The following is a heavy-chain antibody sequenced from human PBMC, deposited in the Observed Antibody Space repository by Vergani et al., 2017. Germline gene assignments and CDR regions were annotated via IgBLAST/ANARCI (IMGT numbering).Heavy chain of an antibody. J-gene: IGHJ5*01. D-gene: IGHD3-3*01. CDR1: NYSIGRDYF. CDR2: IYHGGIT. Sequence: HVHLQESGPGLVKPSETLSLTCSVSNYSIGRDYFWGWIRRFPGKGLEYIASIYHGGITYYNTSLKSRATISIDTSGNVISLRLTSVTAADTALYHCARHGGSGNYYHLFESWGQGTLGIVSS. CDR3: ARHGGSGNYYHLFES. V-gene: IGHV4-38-2*02.